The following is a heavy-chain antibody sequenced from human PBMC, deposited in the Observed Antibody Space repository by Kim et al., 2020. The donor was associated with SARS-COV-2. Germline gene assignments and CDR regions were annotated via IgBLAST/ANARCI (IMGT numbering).Heavy chain of an antibody. Sequence: GGSLRLSCAASGFTFSAYDMHWVRQAPGKGLEWVALISSDGTNIKYAGFVKGRFTISRDNSKKTLYLQVNSLTTEDTAVYYCAKDKYEGANRLDSWGQGTLVTVSS. CDR3: AKDKYEGANRLDS. D-gene: IGHD3-16*01. CDR2: ISSDGTNI. V-gene: IGHV3-30*18. J-gene: IGHJ4*02. CDR1: GFTFSAYD.